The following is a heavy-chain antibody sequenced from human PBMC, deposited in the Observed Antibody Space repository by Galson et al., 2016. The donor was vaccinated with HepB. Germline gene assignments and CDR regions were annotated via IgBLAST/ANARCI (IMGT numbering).Heavy chain of an antibody. CDR3: ARDRGIQLWSRDGFDY. V-gene: IGHV3-21*01. Sequence: SLRLSCAASGFTFSTYSMNWVRQVPGEGLEWVSSISSSSSYIYYGDSLKGRFTIPRDNAKNSLYLQMNSLRAEDTAVYYCARDRGIQLWSRDGFDYWGQGTLVTVSS. CDR1: GFTFSTYS. CDR2: ISSSSSYI. J-gene: IGHJ4*02. D-gene: IGHD5-18*01.